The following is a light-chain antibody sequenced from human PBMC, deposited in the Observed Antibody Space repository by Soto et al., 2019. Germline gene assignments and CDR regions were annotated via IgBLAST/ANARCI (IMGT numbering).Light chain of an antibody. Sequence: IQLALSPATLSVSPGESATLSCRASQSISSYLAWYQQKPGQAPRLLIYDASAWATGIPSRFSGSGSGTKFTLTIASLEPDDFATYYCQQCRNWSPTFGPGTKVDIK. J-gene: IGKJ1*01. CDR3: QQCRNWSPT. V-gene: IGKV3-11*01. CDR2: DAS. CDR1: QSISSY.